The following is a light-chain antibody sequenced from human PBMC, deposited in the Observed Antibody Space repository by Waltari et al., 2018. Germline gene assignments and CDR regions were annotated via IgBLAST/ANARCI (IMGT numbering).Light chain of an antibody. Sequence: YELSQPPSVSVSPVHTATITCSGANVAKKFVDWYQQRPGQPPLLVICKDVDRPSGIPERFSGTNSGNTATLTISGTQVMDEADYYCQAWDVAIVVFGGGTKLTVL. CDR1: NVAKKF. J-gene: IGLJ2*01. V-gene: IGLV3-1*01. CDR2: KDV. CDR3: QAWDVAIVV.